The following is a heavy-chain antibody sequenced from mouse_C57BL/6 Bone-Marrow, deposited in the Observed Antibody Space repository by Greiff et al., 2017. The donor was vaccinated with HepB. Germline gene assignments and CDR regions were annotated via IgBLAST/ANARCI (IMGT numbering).Heavy chain of an antibody. V-gene: IGHV5-12*01. J-gene: IGHJ3*01. Sequence: DVMLVESGGGLVQPGGSLKLSCAASGFTFSDYYMYWVRQTPEKRLEWVAYISNGGGSTYYPDTVKGRFTISRDNAKNTLYLQMSRLKSEDTAMYYCASTVEAWFAYWGQGTLVTVSA. CDR2: ISNGGGST. CDR1: GFTFSDYY. CDR3: ASTVEAWFAY. D-gene: IGHD1-1*01.